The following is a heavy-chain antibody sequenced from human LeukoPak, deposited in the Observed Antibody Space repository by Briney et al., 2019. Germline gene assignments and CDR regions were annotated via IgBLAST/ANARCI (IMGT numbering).Heavy chain of an antibody. V-gene: IGHV3-48*03. CDR1: GFTFSSYE. CDR3: AREPYDSSGYHSEYFDY. J-gene: IGHJ4*02. D-gene: IGHD3-22*01. Sequence: PGGXLRLSCAASGFTFSSYEMNWVGQAPGKGLEGVSYISSSGSNIYYADSVKGGLTIYRDKEKNSLYLQMNSLRADDTAVYYCAREPYDSSGYHSEYFDYWGQGTLVTVSS. CDR2: ISSSGSNI.